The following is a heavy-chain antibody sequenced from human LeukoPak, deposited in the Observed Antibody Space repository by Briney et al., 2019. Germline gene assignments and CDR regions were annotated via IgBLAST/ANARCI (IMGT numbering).Heavy chain of an antibody. J-gene: IGHJ6*02. D-gene: IGHD6-19*01. V-gene: IGHV3-21*01. CDR1: GFTFSSYS. Sequence: GGSLRLSCAASGFTFSSYSMNWVRQAPGKGLEWVSSISSSSSYIYYADSVKGRFTISRDDAKNSLYLQMNSLRAEDTAVYYCAREQWLVRYYYYGMDVWGQGTTVTVSS. CDR3: AREQWLVRYYYYGMDV. CDR2: ISSSSSYI.